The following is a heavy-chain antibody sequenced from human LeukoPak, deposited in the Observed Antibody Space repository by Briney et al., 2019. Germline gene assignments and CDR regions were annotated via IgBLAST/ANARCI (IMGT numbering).Heavy chain of an antibody. J-gene: IGHJ6*03. Sequence: PGGSLRLSCAASGFTFDDYGMSWVRQAPGKGLEWVSGINWNGGSTGYADSVKGRFTISRDNAKNSLYLQMNSLRAEDTALYYCARAKLNYDFWSGYKHYYYYYYMDVWGKGTTVTVSS. CDR2: INWNGGST. D-gene: IGHD3-3*01. CDR1: GFTFDDYG. CDR3: ARAKLNYDFWSGYKHYYYYYYMDV. V-gene: IGHV3-20*04.